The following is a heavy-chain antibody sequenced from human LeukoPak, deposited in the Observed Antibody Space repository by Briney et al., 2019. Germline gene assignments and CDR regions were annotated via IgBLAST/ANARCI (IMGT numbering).Heavy chain of an antibody. D-gene: IGHD6-19*01. CDR3: ARDGPIAVAGTYFDY. CDR1: GFTVSSNY. J-gene: IGHJ4*02. CDR2: IYSGGST. Sequence: PGGSPRLSCAASGFTVSSNYMSWVRQAPGMGLEWVSVIYSGGSTYYADSVKGRFTISRDNSKNTLYLQMNSLRAEDTAVYYCARDGPIAVAGTYFDYWGQGTLVTVSS. V-gene: IGHV3-66*01.